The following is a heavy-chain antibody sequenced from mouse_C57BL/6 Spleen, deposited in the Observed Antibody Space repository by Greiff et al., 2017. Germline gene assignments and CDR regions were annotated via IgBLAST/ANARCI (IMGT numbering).Heavy chain of an antibody. Sequence: EVKLVESGPELVKPGASVKISCKASGYSFTDYNMNWVTQSNGKSLEWIGVINPNYGTTSYNQKFKGKATLTVDQSSSTAYMQLNSLTSEDSAVYYCAREDGSSPYYYAMDYWGQGTSVTVSS. J-gene: IGHJ4*01. V-gene: IGHV1-39*01. D-gene: IGHD1-1*01. CDR1: GYSFTDYN. CDR3: AREDGSSPYYYAMDY. CDR2: INPNYGTT.